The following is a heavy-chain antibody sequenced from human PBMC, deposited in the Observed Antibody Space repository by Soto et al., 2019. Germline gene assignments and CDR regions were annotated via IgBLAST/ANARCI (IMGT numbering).Heavy chain of an antibody. D-gene: IGHD3-10*01. CDR3: ARDRAILLWFGEPDDAFDI. CDR1: GFTFSSYW. CDR2: INSDGSST. V-gene: IGHV3-74*01. Sequence: PGGSLRLSCAASGFTFSSYWMRWVRQAPGKGLVWVSRINSDGSSTSYADSVKGRFTISRDNAKNTLYLQMNSLRAEDTAVYYCARDRAILLWFGEPDDAFDIWGQGTMVTVSS. J-gene: IGHJ3*02.